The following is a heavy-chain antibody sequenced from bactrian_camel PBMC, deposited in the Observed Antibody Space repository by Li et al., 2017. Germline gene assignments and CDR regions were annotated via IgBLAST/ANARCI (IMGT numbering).Heavy chain of an antibody. J-gene: IGHJ4*01. CDR1: VYVDSTHC. CDR2: IDGWGRI. Sequence: VQLVESGGGSVEAGGSLRLICEASVYVDSTHCMGWFRQAPGKEREAVATIDGWGRITYADSVKGRFTISRDNSRSTVILELTSLTIEDTAMYHCLVGFDYWGQGTQVTVS. CDR3: LVGFDY. D-gene: IGHD2*01. V-gene: IGHV3S53*01.